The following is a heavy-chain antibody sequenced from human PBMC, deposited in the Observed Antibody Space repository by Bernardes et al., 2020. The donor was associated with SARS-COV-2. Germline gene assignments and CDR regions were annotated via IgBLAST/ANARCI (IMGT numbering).Heavy chain of an antibody. V-gene: IGHV3-74*01. J-gene: IGHJ5*02. CDR3: TRDLGYCSSDGNCYYGRFDP. D-gene: IGHD2-2*01. CDR2: IDFDGTTT. CDR1: GFIFSSYW. Sequence: GGSLRLSCAASGFIFSSYWMQWVRQVPGKGLVWVSRIDFDGTTTTYADSVKGRFIISRDNAKNTLYLQMNSLRAEDTAVYYCTRDLGYCSSDGNCYYGRFDPWGQGTLVTVSS.